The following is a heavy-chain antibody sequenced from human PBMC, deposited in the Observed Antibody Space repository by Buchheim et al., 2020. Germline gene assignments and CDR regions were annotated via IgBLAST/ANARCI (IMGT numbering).Heavy chain of an antibody. CDR2: INPSGGST. CDR1: GYTFTSYY. CDR3: ARLPSYPHGIAAAAVYFDY. D-gene: IGHD6-13*01. V-gene: IGHV1-46*01. Sequence: QVQLVQSGAEVKKPGASVKVSCKASGYTFTSYYMHWVRQAPGQGLEWMGIINPSGGSTSYAQKFQGRVTMTRETSTSPVYMELSSLRSEDTAVYYCARLPSYPHGIAAAAVYFDYWGQGTL. J-gene: IGHJ4*02.